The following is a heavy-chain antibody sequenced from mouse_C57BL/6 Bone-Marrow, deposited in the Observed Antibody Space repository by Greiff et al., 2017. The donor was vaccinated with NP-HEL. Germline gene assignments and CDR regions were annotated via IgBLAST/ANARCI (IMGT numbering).Heavy chain of an antibody. CDR2: IDPSDSYT. CDR3: AAYYSNYDWFAY. V-gene: IGHV1-59*01. D-gene: IGHD2-5*01. CDR1: GYTFTSYW. J-gene: IGHJ3*01. Sequence: QVQLQQPGAELVRPGTSVKLSCKASGYTFTSYWMHWVKQRPGQGLEWIGVIDPSDSYTNYNQKFKGKATLTVDTSSSTAYMQLSSLTSEDSAVYYCAAYYSNYDWFAYWGQGTLVTVSA.